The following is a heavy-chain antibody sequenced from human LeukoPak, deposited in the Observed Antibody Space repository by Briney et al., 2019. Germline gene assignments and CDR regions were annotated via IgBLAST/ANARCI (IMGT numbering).Heavy chain of an antibody. CDR3: ARHRYTSSSSYFDF. J-gene: IGHJ4*02. D-gene: IGHD6-6*01. Sequence: SETLSLTCTVSGGSISSHYWSWIRQPPGKGLEWIGYIYYSGSTNYNPSLKSRVTISVDTSKNQFSLKLSSVTAADTAVYYCARHRYTSSSSYFDFWGQGTLVTVSS. V-gene: IGHV4-59*11. CDR2: IYYSGST. CDR1: GGSISSHY.